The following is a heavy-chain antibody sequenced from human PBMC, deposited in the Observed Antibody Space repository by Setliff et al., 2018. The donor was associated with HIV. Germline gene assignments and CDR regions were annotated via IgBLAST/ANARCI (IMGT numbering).Heavy chain of an antibody. Sequence: SETLSLTCSVSGYSISSGYYWGWIRQPPGKGLEWIGSIYQTGSTNYNPSLKSRVTVSLDTSKNQFSLNLSSVTAADTAVYYCARAGRADDIVVVVAARGYFDYWGQGTLVTVSS. J-gene: IGHJ4*02. CDR1: GYSISSGYY. CDR2: IYQTGST. CDR3: ARAGRADDIVVVVAARGYFDY. V-gene: IGHV4-38-2*02. D-gene: IGHD2-15*01.